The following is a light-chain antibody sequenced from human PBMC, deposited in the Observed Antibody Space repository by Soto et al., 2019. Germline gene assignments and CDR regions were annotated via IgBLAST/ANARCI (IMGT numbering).Light chain of an antibody. V-gene: IGKV3-20*01. J-gene: IGKJ1*01. CDR2: GAS. CDR3: QQYESPLTWT. CDR1: QTVSSNY. Sequence: EIVLTKSPGTLSLSPGERATLSCRAIQTVSSNYLAWYQQKPGQAPRLLIHGASNRATGIPDRFSGSGSGTDFTLSISRLEPEDFAVYYCQQYESPLTWTFGQGTKVDI.